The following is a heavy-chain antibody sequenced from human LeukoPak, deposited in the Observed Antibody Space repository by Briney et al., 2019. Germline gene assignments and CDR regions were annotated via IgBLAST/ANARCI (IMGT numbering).Heavy chain of an antibody. CDR3: AKDRTWPAYYYYGMDV. CDR2: ISGSGGST. D-gene: IGHD2-2*01. Sequence: GGSLRLSCAASGFTFSSYAMSWVRQAPGKGLEWVSAISGSGGSTYYADSVKGRFTISRDNSKNTLYLQMNSLRAEDTAVYYCAKDRTWPAYYYYGMDVWGQGTTVTVSS. J-gene: IGHJ6*02. V-gene: IGHV3-23*01. CDR1: GFTFSSYA.